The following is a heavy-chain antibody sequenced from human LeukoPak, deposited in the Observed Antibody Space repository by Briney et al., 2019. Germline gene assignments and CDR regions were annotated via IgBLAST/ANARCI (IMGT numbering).Heavy chain of an antibody. CDR1: GGTFSSYA. V-gene: IGHV1-46*01. J-gene: IGHJ2*01. CDR3: AIIGYCSSTSCPSYWYFDL. Sequence: ASVKVSCKASGGTFSSYAISWVRQAPGQGLEWMGIINPSGGSTSYAQKFQGRVTMTRDTSTSTVYMELSSLRSEDTAVYYCAIIGYCSSTSCPSYWYFDLWGRGTLVTVSS. CDR2: INPSGGST. D-gene: IGHD2-2*01.